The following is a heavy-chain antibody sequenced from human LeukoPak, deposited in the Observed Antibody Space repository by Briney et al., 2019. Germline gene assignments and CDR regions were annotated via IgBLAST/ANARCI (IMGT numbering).Heavy chain of an antibody. V-gene: IGHV3-21*01. J-gene: IGHJ3*02. CDR1: GFTFSSYS. CDR3: ARVTIRYSSSWPDAFDI. Sequence: GGSLRLSCAASGFTFSSYSMNWVRQAPGKGLEWVSSISSSSSYIYYADSVQGRFTISRDNAKNSLYLQMNSLRAEDTAVYYCARVTIRYSSSWPDAFDIWGQGTMVTVSS. D-gene: IGHD6-13*01. CDR2: ISSSSSYI.